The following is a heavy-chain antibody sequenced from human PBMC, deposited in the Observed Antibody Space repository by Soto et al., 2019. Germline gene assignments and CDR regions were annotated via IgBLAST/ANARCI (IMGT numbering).Heavy chain of an antibody. CDR1: CGSIHGYY. Sequence: SETLSLTGTVSCGSIHGYYWSWSRQAPGREMEWIGYMYYTGDTNYNPSLKSRVSISIDKSKNLFSLNLTSVTAADTAIYYCARLVTGEAAGTFWFDPWGQGTQVTVSS. V-gene: IGHV4-59*01. D-gene: IGHD1-1*01. J-gene: IGHJ5*02. CDR3: ARLVTGEAAGTFWFDP. CDR2: MYYTGDT.